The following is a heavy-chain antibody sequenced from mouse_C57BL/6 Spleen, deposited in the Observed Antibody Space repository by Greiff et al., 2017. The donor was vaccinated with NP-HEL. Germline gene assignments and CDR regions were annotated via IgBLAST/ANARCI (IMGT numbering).Heavy chain of an antibody. V-gene: IGHV1-69*01. D-gene: IGHD1-1*01. CDR1: GYTFTSYW. J-gene: IGHJ1*03. Sequence: QVQLQQPGAELVMPGASVKLSCKASGYTFTSYWMHWVKQRPGQGLEWIGAIDPSDSYTNYNQKFKGKSTLNVDKSSSTAYMQLSSLTSEDSAVYYCAIITTVVTYWYFDVWGTGTTVTVSS. CDR3: AIITTVVTYWYFDV. CDR2: IDPSDSYT.